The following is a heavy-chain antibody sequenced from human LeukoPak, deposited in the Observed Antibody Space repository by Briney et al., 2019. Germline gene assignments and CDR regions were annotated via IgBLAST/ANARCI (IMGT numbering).Heavy chain of an antibody. V-gene: IGHV4-39*01. CDR3: ARQLPGYNWNYATDY. Sequence: SETLSLTCTVSGGSISSYYWGWIRQPPGKGLEWIGSIYYSGSTYYNPSLKSRVTISVDTSKNQFSLKLSSVTAADTAVYYCARQLPGYNWNYATDYWGQGTLVTVSS. J-gene: IGHJ4*02. D-gene: IGHD1-7*01. CDR1: GGSISSYY. CDR2: IYYSGST.